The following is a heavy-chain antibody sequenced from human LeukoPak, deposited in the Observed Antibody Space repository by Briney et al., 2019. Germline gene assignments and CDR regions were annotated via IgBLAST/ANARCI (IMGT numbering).Heavy chain of an antibody. J-gene: IGHJ6*02. CDR3: ARVDGFGELGTYYYGMDV. CDR2: ISSSGSTI. Sequence: PGGSLRLSCAASGFTFSSYEMNWVRQAPGKGLEWVSYISSSGSTIYYADSVKGRFTISRDNAKNSLYLQMNSLRAEDTAVYYCARVDGFGELGTYYYGMDVWGQGTTVTISS. CDR1: GFTFSSYE. V-gene: IGHV3-48*03. D-gene: IGHD3-10*01.